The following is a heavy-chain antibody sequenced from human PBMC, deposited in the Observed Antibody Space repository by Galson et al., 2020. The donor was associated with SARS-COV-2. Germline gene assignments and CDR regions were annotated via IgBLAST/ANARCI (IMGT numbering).Heavy chain of an antibody. CDR2: IIPIFGTA. CDR1: GGTFSSYD. CDR3: ARVPPTIFGGVGGYFDY. Sequence: SVKVSCKASGGTFSSYDISWVRQAPGQGLEWMGGIIPIFGTANYAQKFQGRVTITADESTSTAYMELSSLRSEDTAVYYCARVPPTIFGGVGGYFDYWGQGTLVTVSS. D-gene: IGHD3-3*01. V-gene: IGHV1-69*13. J-gene: IGHJ4*02.